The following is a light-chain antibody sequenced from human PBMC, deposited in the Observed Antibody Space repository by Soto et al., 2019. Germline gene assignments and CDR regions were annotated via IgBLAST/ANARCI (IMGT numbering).Light chain of an antibody. J-gene: IGKJ5*01. CDR3: LQDYNYPPT. V-gene: IGKV1-6*02. Sequence: AIQMTQSPSSQSASVGDRGTITCRASQAIRSDLGWYQQKPGKAPKLLIYAASSLQSGVPSRFSGSGSGTDFTLTISSLQAEDFATYYCLQDYNYPPTFGQGTRLEIK. CDR2: AAS. CDR1: QAIRSD.